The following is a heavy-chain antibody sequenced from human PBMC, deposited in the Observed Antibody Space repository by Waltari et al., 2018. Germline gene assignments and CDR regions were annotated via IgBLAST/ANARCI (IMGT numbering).Heavy chain of an antibody. V-gene: IGHV3-48*04. Sequence: EVQLVESGGGLVQPGGSLRLSCAASGFTFSSYSMYWVRHAPGKGLGWVSYMSSSSSTTYNADAGEGRFTISRDNAKNSLYLQMNSLRAEDTAVYYCAGLLPEGYFDYWGQGTLVTVSS. CDR2: MSSSSSTT. J-gene: IGHJ4*02. CDR3: AGLLPEGYFDY. CDR1: GFTFSSYS.